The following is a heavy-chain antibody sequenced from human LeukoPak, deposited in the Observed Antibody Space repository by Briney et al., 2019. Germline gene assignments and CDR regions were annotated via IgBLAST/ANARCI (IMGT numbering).Heavy chain of an antibody. CDR3: ARAARYFDWLAGGMDV. Sequence: PGGSLRLSCAASGFTFSSNVMHWVRQAPGKGLEWVAIISLDGSKKYYADSVKGRFTISRDNAKNSLYLQMNSLRAEDTAVYYCARAARYFDWLAGGMDVWGQGTTVTVSS. V-gene: IGHV3-30-3*01. J-gene: IGHJ6*02. CDR1: GFTFSSNV. D-gene: IGHD3-9*01. CDR2: ISLDGSKK.